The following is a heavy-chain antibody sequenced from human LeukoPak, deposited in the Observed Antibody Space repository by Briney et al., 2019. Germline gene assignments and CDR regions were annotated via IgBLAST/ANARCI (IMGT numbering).Heavy chain of an antibody. CDR3: ARDLMGFYGSGSYLFDY. J-gene: IGHJ4*02. V-gene: IGHV1-46*01. CDR2: INPSGGST. Sequence: GASVKVSCKASGYTFTSYYMHWVRQAPGQGLEWMGIINPSGGSTSYAQKFQGRVTMTRDTSTSTVYMELSSLRSEDTAVYYCARDLMGFYGSGSYLFDYWGQGTLVTVSS. D-gene: IGHD3-10*01. CDR1: GYTFTSYY.